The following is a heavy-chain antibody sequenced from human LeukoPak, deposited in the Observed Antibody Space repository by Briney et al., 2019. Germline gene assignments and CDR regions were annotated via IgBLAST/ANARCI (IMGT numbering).Heavy chain of an antibody. J-gene: IGHJ4*02. D-gene: IGHD3-16*02. V-gene: IGHV3-7*03. CDR3: ARADYDYVWGSYRYYYFDY. CDR1: AFIFSGHW. Sequence: GGSLRLSCEGSAFIFSGHWMNWVRQTPGKGLEWVASIKEDGSERQYVDSVKGRFSISRDNTKGSLFLQLNSLRAEDTAVYYCARADYDYVWGSYRYYYFDYWGQGTLVTVSS. CDR2: IKEDGSER.